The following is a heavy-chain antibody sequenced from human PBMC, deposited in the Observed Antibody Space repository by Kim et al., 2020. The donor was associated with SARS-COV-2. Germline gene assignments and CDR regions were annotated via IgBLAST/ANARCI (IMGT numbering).Heavy chain of an antibody. J-gene: IGHJ5*02. Sequence: ASVKVSCKASGYTFTSYAMNWVRQAPGQGLEWMGWINTNTGNPTYAQGFTGRFVFSLDTSVSTAYLQISSLKAEDTAVYYCARGSGVLMVYGKGLSGYNWFDPWGQGTLVTVSS. V-gene: IGHV7-4-1*02. D-gene: IGHD2-8*01. CDR2: INTNTGNP. CDR3: ARGSGVLMVYGKGLSGYNWFDP. CDR1: GYTFTSYA.